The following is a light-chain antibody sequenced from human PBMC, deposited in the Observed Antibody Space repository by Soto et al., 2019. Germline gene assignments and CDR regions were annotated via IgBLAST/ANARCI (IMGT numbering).Light chain of an antibody. Sequence: QSALTQPASVSGSPGQSITISCTGTSSDVGSHNLVSWYQQHPGKAPKLMIYEGSKLPSGVSNRFSGSKSGNTASLTISWLQAEDEADYYCCTYAGSSNVVFGGGTKLTVL. V-gene: IGLV2-23*01. J-gene: IGLJ2*01. CDR1: SSDVGSHNL. CDR2: EGS. CDR3: CTYAGSSNVV.